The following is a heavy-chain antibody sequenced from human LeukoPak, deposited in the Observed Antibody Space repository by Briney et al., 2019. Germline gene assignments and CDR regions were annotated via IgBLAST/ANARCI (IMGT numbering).Heavy chain of an antibody. Sequence: GSLRLSCAASGFTFSSYWMSWIRQSPGKGLEWVGEINHYGSINYNPSLKSRVTMSVDTSKNQFSLKLSSVTAADTAVYYCARDLGYSYGYSLFDYWGQGTLVTVSS. CDR3: ARDLGYSYGYSLFDY. CDR1: GFTFSSYW. V-gene: IGHV4-34*01. D-gene: IGHD5-18*01. J-gene: IGHJ4*02. CDR2: INHYGSI.